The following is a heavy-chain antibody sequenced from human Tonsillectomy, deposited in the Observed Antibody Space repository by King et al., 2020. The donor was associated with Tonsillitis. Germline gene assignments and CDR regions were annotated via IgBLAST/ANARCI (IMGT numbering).Heavy chain of an antibody. CDR1: GGTFSNYV. CDR3: ARDPTIQPNFYYMDV. Sequence: AQLVQSGAEVKKPGSSVKVSCKASGGTFSNYVISWVRQAPGQGLEWMGGIIPMMGKGNYAQKFRGRVTITADEFTTTVYMEVSSLRSEDTAVYYCARDPTIQPNFYYMDVWGTGTTVTVSS. V-gene: IGHV1-69*01. J-gene: IGHJ6*03. CDR2: IIPMMGKG. D-gene: IGHD5-18*01.